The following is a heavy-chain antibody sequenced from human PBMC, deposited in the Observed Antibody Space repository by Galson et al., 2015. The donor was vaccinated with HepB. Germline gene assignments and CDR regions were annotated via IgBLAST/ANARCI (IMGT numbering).Heavy chain of an antibody. CDR1: GFTFSSYA. CDR2: ISGSGGST. D-gene: IGHD2-2*01. Sequence: SLRLSCAASGFTFSSYAMSWVRQAPGKGLEWVSAISGSGGSTYYADSVKGRFTISRDNSKNTLYLQMNSLRAEDTAVYYCAKYCSSTSCYGSWGQGTLVTVSS. J-gene: IGHJ4*02. V-gene: IGHV3-23*01. CDR3: AKYCSSTSCYGS.